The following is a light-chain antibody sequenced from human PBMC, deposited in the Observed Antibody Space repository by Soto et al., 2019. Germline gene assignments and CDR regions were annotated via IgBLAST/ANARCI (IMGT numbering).Light chain of an antibody. J-gene: IGLJ2*01. CDR2: EVS. CDR3: SLYTTTSTVV. V-gene: IGLV2-18*01. CDR1: STDFVGYNR. Sequence: QSALTQPPSVSGSPGQSVTISCTGTSTDFVGYNRVSWYQQPPGTAPKLMIYEVSKRPSGVPDRFSGSKSGNTASLTISGLQAADEADYYCSLYTTTSTVVFGGGTKLTVL.